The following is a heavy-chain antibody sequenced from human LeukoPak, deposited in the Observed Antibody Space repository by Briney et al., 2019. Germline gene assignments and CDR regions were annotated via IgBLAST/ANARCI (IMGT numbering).Heavy chain of an antibody. V-gene: IGHV3-21*01. D-gene: IGHD1-26*01. Sequence: GGSLRLSCAASGFTFSTFGMSWVRQAPGKGLEWVSSISSSSSYIYYADSVKGRFTISRDNAKNSLYLQMNSLRAEDTAVYYCARSARIVGATTSVDYWGQGTLVTVSS. J-gene: IGHJ4*02. CDR1: GFTFSTFG. CDR3: ARSARIVGATTSVDY. CDR2: ISSSSSYI.